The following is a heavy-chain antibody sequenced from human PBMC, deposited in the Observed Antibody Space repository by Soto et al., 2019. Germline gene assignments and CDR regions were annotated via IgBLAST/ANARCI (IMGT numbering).Heavy chain of an antibody. Sequence: LRLSCAASGFTFSSYGMHWVRQAPGKGLEWVAVISYDGSNKYYADSVKGRFTISRDNSKNTLYLQMNSLRAEDTAVYYCAKTSSGWYADYFDYWGQGTLVTVSS. CDR1: GFTFSSYG. CDR3: AKTSSGWYADYFDY. V-gene: IGHV3-30*18. CDR2: ISYDGSNK. D-gene: IGHD6-19*01. J-gene: IGHJ4*02.